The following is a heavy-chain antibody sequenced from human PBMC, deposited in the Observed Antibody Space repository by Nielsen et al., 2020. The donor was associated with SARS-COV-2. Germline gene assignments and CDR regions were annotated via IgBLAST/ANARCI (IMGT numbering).Heavy chain of an antibody. CDR1: GFTFSSYW. Sequence: GESLKISCAASGFTFSSYWMHWVRQAPGKGLVWVSRINSDGSSTSYADSVKGRFTISRDNAKNSLYLQMNSLRAEDTAVYYCARDSYYYGSGTTLVYFDYWGQGTLVTVSS. CDR3: ARDSYYYGSGTTLVYFDY. J-gene: IGHJ4*02. V-gene: IGHV3-74*01. D-gene: IGHD3-10*01. CDR2: INSDGSST.